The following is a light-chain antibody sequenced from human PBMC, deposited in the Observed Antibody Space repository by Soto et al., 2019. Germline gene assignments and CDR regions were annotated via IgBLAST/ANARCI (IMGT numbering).Light chain of an antibody. J-gene: IGKJ4*01. CDR2: AAS. CDR3: QQYGSSPLLT. V-gene: IGKV3-20*01. CDR1: QSVSSNY. Sequence: EIVLTQSPGTLSLSPGERATLSCRASQSVSSNYLAWYQQKPGQAPRLLIYAASSRATGIPDRFSGGGAGTDFTLSISRLEPEDFVVYYCQQYGSSPLLTFGGGTEVEIK.